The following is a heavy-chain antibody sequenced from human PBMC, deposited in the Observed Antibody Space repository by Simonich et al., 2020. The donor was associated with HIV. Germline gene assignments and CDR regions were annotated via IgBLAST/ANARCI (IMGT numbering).Heavy chain of an antibody. CDR3: ARRRGLLPYRGYFDY. V-gene: IGHV4-34*01. CDR1: GGSFIGYY. CDR2: INHSGNT. D-gene: IGHD4-17*01. J-gene: IGHJ4*02. Sequence: QVQLQQWGAGLLKPSETLSLTCAVYGGSFIGYYWSGIRQPPGKGLEWIGEINHSGNTNSKPSLKSRVTISVDTAKNQFSLKLISVTAADTAIYYCARRRGLLPYRGYFDYWGQGTLVTVSS.